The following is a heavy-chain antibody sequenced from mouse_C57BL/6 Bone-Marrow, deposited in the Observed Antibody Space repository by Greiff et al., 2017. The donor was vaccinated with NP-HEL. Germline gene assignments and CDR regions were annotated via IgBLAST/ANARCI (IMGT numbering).Heavy chain of an antibody. D-gene: IGHD1-1*01. CDR1: GYSITSCYY. J-gene: IGHJ1*03. CDR3: ASPSYCYGSSYLNWYFDD. CDR2: ISYDGSN. V-gene: IGHV3-6*01. Sequence: DVQLQESGPGLVKPSQSLSLTCSATGYSITSCYYWYWIRQPPGNKLEWMGNISYDGSNNYNPSLKNRITITRDTAKNQLFLKLNSVTTEDTATYYWASPSYCYGSSYLNWYFDDWGTGTTVTVAS.